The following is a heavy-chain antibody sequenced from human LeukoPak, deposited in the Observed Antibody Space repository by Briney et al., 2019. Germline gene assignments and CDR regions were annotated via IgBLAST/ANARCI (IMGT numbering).Heavy chain of an antibody. J-gene: IGHJ4*02. CDR3: ARVQNGWHY. CDR1: GGTFNNYA. D-gene: IGHD2-15*01. Sequence: ASVKVSCKASGGTFNNYAISWVRQAPGQGLEWMGWISAYNGNTNYAQKLQGRVTMTTDTSTSTAYMELRSLRSDDTAVYYCARVQNGWHYWGQGTLVTVSS. V-gene: IGHV1-18*01. CDR2: ISAYNGNT.